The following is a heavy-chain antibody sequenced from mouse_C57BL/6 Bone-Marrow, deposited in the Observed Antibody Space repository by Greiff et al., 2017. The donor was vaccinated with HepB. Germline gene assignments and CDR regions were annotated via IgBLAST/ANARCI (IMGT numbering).Heavy chain of an antibody. D-gene: IGHD2-4*01. CDR3: ARMRYDYDPAWFAY. J-gene: IGHJ3*01. V-gene: IGHV1-55*01. CDR1: GYTFTSYW. CDR2: IYPGSGST. Sequence: QVQLQQPGAELVKPGASVKMSCKASGYTFTSYWITWVKQRPGQGLEWIGDIYPGSGSTNYNEKFKSKATLTVDTSSSTAYMQLSSLTSEDSAVYYCARMRYDYDPAWFAYWGQGTLVTVSA.